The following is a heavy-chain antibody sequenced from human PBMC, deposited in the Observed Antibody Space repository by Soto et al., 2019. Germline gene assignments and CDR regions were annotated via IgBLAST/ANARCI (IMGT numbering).Heavy chain of an antibody. D-gene: IGHD4-17*01. J-gene: IGHJ6*03. CDR2: IWYDGSNK. CDR1: GFTFSSYG. CDR3: ARDLRLGENYMDV. Sequence: GGSLRLSCAASGFTFSSYGMHWVRQAPGKGLEWVAVIWYDGSNKYYADSVKGRFTISRDNSKNTLYLQMNSLRAEDTAVYYCARDLRLGENYMDVWGKGTTVTVSS. V-gene: IGHV3-33*01.